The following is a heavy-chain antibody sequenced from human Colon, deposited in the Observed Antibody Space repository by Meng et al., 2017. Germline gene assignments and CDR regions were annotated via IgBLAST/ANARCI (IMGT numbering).Heavy chain of an antibody. V-gene: IGHV4-31*03. CDR1: GDSVSSNSYY. J-gene: IGHJ4*02. CDR3: ARDPLAVGPTDRGLDS. CDR2: IYRGGIS. Sequence: QVQLQESCPRLVKPSQTLSLTCTVSGDSVSSNSYYWTWIRQDPGTGLEWIGYIYRGGISHYHPSLKSRINMSIDTSKNQFSLQLTSVTAADTAIYYCARDPLAVGPTDRGLDSWGQGTLVTVSS. D-gene: IGHD1-26*01.